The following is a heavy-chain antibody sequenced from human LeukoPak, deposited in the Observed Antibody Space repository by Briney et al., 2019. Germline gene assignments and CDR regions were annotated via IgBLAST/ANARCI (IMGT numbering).Heavy chain of an antibody. CDR1: GGSISSYY. Sequence: SETLSLTCTVSGGSISSYYWSWIRQPTGKGLEWIGYIYYSGSTNYNPSLKSRVTISVDTSKNQFSLKLSSVTAADTAVYYCAREAVCSGCHYFDYWGQGTLVTVSS. D-gene: IGHD6-19*01. CDR3: AREAVCSGCHYFDY. CDR2: IYYSGST. V-gene: IGHV4-59*08. J-gene: IGHJ4*02.